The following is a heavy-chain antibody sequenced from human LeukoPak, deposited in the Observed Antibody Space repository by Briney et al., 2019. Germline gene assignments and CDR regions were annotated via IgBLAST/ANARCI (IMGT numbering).Heavy chain of an antibody. V-gene: IGHV1-69*13. D-gene: IGHD5-12*01. CDR3: AREGDSGYALNFDY. CDR2: IIPIFGTA. Sequence: GASVKVSCKASGGTFSSYAISWVRQAPGQGLEWMGGIIPIFGTANYAQKFQGRVTITADESTSTAYMQLSSLRSEDTAVYYCAREGDSGYALNFDYWGQGTLVTVSS. J-gene: IGHJ4*02. CDR1: GGTFSSYA.